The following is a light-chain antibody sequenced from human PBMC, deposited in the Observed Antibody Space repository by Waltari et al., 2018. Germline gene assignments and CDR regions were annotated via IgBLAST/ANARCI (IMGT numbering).Light chain of an antibody. CDR2: YDN. CDR3: QVWDRSTDHRV. V-gene: IGLV3-21*04. CDR1: SIGSKR. Sequence: SYVLTQPPSVSEAPGQTARITCGGNSIGSKRVPWYQQKPGQAPVVVMYYDNDRPAGIPERFSGSNSGNTATLTISRVEAGDEADYYCQVWDRSTDHRVFGGGTRLTVL. J-gene: IGLJ3*02.